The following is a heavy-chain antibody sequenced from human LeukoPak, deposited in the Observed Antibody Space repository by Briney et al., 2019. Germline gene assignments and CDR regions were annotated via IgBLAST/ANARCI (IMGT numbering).Heavy chain of an antibody. D-gene: IGHD4/OR15-4a*01. CDR1: GFTFSSYW. J-gene: IGHJ4*02. CDR3: ARRAGAYSHPYDY. Sequence: GESLRLSCAGSGFTFSSYWMSWVRQAPGKGLEWVSFIYSGTIHYSDSVKGRFTISRDNSKNTLYLQMNSLRAEDTAVYYCARRAGAYSHPYDYWGQGTLVTVSS. CDR2: IYSGTI. V-gene: IGHV3-53*01.